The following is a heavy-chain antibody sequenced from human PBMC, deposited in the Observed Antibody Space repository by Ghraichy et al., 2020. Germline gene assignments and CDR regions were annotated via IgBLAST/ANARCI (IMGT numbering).Heavy chain of an antibody. Sequence: GGSLRLSCAASGFTFSSYAMSWVRQAPGKGLEWVSAISGSGGSTYYADSVKGRFTISRDNSKNTLYLQMNSLRAEDTAVYYCAKTYYDYVWGSYRTMPDYWGQGTLVTVSS. CDR1: GFTFSSYA. D-gene: IGHD3-16*02. CDR3: AKTYYDYVWGSYRTMPDY. V-gene: IGHV3-23*01. CDR2: ISGSGGST. J-gene: IGHJ4*02.